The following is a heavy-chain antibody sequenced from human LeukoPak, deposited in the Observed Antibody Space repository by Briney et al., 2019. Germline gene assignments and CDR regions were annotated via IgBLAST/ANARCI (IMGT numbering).Heavy chain of an antibody. Sequence: ASVKVSCKASGYTFTSYYMHWVRQAPGQGLEWMGIINPSGGSTSYAQKFQGRVTMTRDTSTSTVYMELSSLRSEDTVVYYCARSKGIAVAGYPFNYWGQGTLVTVSS. J-gene: IGHJ4*02. CDR1: GYTFTSYY. D-gene: IGHD6-19*01. CDR3: ARSKGIAVAGYPFNY. V-gene: IGHV1-46*01. CDR2: INPSGGST.